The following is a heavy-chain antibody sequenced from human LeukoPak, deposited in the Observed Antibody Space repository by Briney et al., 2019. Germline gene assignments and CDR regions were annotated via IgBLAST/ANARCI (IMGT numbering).Heavy chain of an antibody. Sequence: SETLSLTCTVSGGSISSGDYYWSWIRQPPGKGLEWIGYIYYSGSTYYNPSLRSRVTISVDTSKNQFSLKLSSVTAADTAVYYCARASTVTKFLSSWGQGTLVTVSS. CDR3: ARASTVTKFLSS. J-gene: IGHJ4*02. D-gene: IGHD4-17*01. V-gene: IGHV4-30-4*01. CDR2: IYYSGST. CDR1: GGSISSGDYY.